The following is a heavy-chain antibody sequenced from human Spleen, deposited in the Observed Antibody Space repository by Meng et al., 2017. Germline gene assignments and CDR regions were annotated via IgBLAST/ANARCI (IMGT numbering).Heavy chain of an antibody. CDR3: ARRRGGSGRDC. D-gene: IGHD3-10*01. Sequence: LQLQASGPGTVKPSDTLSLTCTVPGGSISSSNYYWDWIRQPPGKGLEWIGAIYHSGSTSYNPSLQSRVTMFVDTSKNQFSLMLTSVTATDTAVYYCARRRGGSGRDCWGQGTLVTVSS. J-gene: IGHJ4*02. CDR2: IYHSGST. CDR1: GGSISSSNYY. V-gene: IGHV4-39*01.